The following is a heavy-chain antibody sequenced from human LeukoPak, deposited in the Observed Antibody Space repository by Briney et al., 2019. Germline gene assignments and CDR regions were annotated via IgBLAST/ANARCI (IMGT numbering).Heavy chain of an antibody. CDR2: IKQDGTEK. CDR1: GFTFSTFW. J-gene: IGHJ3*02. D-gene: IGHD2-15*01. V-gene: IGHV3-7*01. Sequence: GGSLRLSCVASGFTFSTFWMTWVRQAPGKVLEWVANIKQDGTEKYYVDSVKGRFTISRDNAKNSLYVQMDNLRAEDTAVYYCAKGWSSDIRGQGTMVTVTS. CDR3: AKGWSSDI.